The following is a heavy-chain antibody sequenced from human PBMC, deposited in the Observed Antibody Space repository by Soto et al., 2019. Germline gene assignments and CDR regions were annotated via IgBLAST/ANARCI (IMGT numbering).Heavy chain of an antibody. CDR3: ARVPRSGKLVVVAVHFDY. Sequence: PGGSLRLSCAASGFTFSDYYMSWIRQAPGKGLEWVSYISSYGSTIYYADSVKGRFTISRDNAKNSLFLQMNSLRAEDTAVYYCARVPRSGKLVVVAVHFDYWGQGTLVTVSS. CDR1: GFTFSDYY. D-gene: IGHD2-15*01. CDR2: ISSYGSTI. V-gene: IGHV3-11*01. J-gene: IGHJ4*02.